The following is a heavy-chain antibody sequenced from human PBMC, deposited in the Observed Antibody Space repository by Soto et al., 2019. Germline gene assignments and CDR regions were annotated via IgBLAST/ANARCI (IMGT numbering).Heavy chain of an antibody. CDR2: INHSGST. Sequence: SETLSLTCAVYGGSFSGYYWSWIRQPPGKGLEWIGEINHSGSTNYNPSLKSRVTISVDTSKNQFSLKLSSVTAADTAVYYCARGLDVVVVAATHAFDIWGQGTMVTVSS. D-gene: IGHD2-15*01. CDR1: GGSFSGYY. V-gene: IGHV4-34*01. J-gene: IGHJ3*02. CDR3: ARGLDVVVVAATHAFDI.